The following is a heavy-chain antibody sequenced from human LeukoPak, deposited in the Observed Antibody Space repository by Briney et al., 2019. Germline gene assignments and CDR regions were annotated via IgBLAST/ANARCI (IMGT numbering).Heavy chain of an antibody. CDR3: ARFTGYCSGTSCYPNALDI. CDR2: ISTSGST. D-gene: IGHD2-2*01. J-gene: IGHJ3*02. V-gene: IGHV4-61*02. Sequence: PSETLSLTCTVSGYSISSGTYYWTWIRQPAGKGLEWIGRISTSGSTNYNPSLKSRVTISLDTSKNQFSLKLSSVTAADTAVFYCARFTGYCSGTSCYPNALDIWGQGTMVTVSS. CDR1: GYSISSGTYY.